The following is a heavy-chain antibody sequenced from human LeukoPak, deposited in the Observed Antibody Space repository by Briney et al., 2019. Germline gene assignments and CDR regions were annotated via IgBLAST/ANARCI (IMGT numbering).Heavy chain of an antibody. V-gene: IGHV4-4*07. CDR2: IYTSGST. D-gene: IGHD2-15*01. CDR3: ARDRVVVAATDYYYYYGMDV. CDR1: GGSISSYY. J-gene: IGHJ6*02. Sequence: SETLSLTCTVSGGSISSYYWSWIRQPAGKGLEWIGRIYTSGSTNYNPSLKSRVTMSVDTSKNQFSLKLSSVTAADTAVYYCARDRVVVAATDYYYYYGMDVWGQGTTVTVSS.